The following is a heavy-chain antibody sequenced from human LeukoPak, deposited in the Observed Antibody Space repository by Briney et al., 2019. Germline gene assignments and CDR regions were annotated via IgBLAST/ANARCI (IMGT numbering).Heavy chain of an antibody. CDR2: IWYDGSNK. CDR3: ARGSTYYDFWSGYYTGIVFDY. CDR1: GFTFSSYG. J-gene: IGHJ4*02. Sequence: GGSLRLSCAASGFTFSSYGTHWVRQAPGKGLEWVAVIWYDGSNKYYADSVKGRFTISRDNSKNTLYLQMNSLRAEDTAVYYCARGSTYYDFWSGYYTGIVFDYWGQGTLVTVSS. D-gene: IGHD3-3*01. V-gene: IGHV3-33*01.